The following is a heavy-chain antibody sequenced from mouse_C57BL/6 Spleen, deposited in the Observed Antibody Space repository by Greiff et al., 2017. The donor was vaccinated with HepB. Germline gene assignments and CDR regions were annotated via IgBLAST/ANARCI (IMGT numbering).Heavy chain of an antibody. J-gene: IGHJ1*03. Sequence: EVQLQESGGDLVKPGGSLKLSCAASGFTFSSYGMSWVRQTPDKRLEWVATISSGGSYTYYPDSVKGRFTISRDNAKNTLYLQMSSLKSEDTAMYYCARHYYGSSYGYFDVWGTVTTVTVSS. CDR2: ISSGGSYT. CDR3: ARHYYGSSYGYFDV. V-gene: IGHV5-6*01. CDR1: GFTFSSYG. D-gene: IGHD1-1*01.